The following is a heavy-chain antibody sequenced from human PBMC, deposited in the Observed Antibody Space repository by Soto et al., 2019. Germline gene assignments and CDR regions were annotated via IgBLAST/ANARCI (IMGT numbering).Heavy chain of an antibody. CDR2: IKQSGSDR. CDR1: GFTFSSYW. J-gene: IGHJ5*02. V-gene: IGHV3-7*01. CDR3: ASVKSWAVSP. Sequence: EVQQVESGGGLVQPGGSLGLSCAASGFTFSSYWMSWVRLAPGKGLEWVAHIKQSGSDRYYVDSVRGRFTISRDNAKNSLYLQMNSLRVEDTAMYYCASVKSWAVSPWGQGTLVTVSS. D-gene: IGHD3-10*01.